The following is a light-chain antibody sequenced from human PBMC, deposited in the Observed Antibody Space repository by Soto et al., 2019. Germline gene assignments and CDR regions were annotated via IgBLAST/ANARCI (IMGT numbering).Light chain of an antibody. CDR3: QQRSRWPLT. CDR1: QSVSSQ. J-gene: IGKJ4*02. CDR2: DAS. V-gene: IGKV3-11*01. Sequence: EVVLTQSPATLSLSPGERATLSCRASQSVSSQLAWYQQKPGQAPRLLINDASNRATGIPARFSGSGSGTDSPLTSSILEPEDFAVYYCQQRSRWPLTFGGGTKVEIK.